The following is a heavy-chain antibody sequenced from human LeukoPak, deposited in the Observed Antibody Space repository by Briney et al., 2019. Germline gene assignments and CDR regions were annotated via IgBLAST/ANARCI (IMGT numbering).Heavy chain of an antibody. Sequence: ASVKVSCKASGYTFTSYYMHWVRQAPGRGLEWMGIINPSGGSTSYAQKFQGRVTMTRDTSTSTVYMELSSLRSEDTAVYYCARDLPELVRDYYYYGMDVWGQGTTVTVSS. CDR2: INPSGGST. D-gene: IGHD6-13*01. V-gene: IGHV1-46*01. CDR3: ARDLPELVRDYYYYGMDV. J-gene: IGHJ6*02. CDR1: GYTFTSYY.